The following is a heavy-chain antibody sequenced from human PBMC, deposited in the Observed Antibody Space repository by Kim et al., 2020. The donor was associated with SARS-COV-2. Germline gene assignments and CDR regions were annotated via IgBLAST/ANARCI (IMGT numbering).Heavy chain of an antibody. CDR2: ISGSGGST. D-gene: IGHD2-2*01. V-gene: IGHV3-23*01. CDR1: GFTFSSYA. Sequence: GGSLRLSCAASGFTFSSYAMSWVRQAPGKGLEWVSAISGSGGSTYYADSVKGRFTISRDNSKNTLYLQMNSLRAEDTAVYYCAKDARYLGYCSSTSCPEDYWGQGTLVTVSS. J-gene: IGHJ4*02. CDR3: AKDARYLGYCSSTSCPEDY.